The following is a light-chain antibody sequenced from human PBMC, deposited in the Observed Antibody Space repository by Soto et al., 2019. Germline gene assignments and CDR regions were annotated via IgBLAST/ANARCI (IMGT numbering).Light chain of an antibody. J-gene: IGLJ2*01. CDR3: SSYTSSSTLVV. Sequence: QSALTQPASVSGSPGQSITISCTGTSSDVGGYSFVSWYQQHPGKAPKLMIYDVSNRPSGVSNRFSVSKSGNTASLTISGLQAEDEAEYYCSSYTSSSTLVVFGGGTKLTVL. CDR1: SSDVGGYSF. CDR2: DVS. V-gene: IGLV2-14*01.